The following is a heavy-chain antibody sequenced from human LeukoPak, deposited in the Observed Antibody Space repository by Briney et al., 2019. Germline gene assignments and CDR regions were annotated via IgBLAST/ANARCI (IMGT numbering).Heavy chain of an antibody. Sequence: KPSETLSLTCTVPGASISSYYWSWIRQPARKGLEWIGRISDSASTNYNPSLKSRVTMSVDTSKNQFSLKLSSVTAADTAVYYCTRIRDSSGYYLGAFDFWGQGTMVSVSS. CDR1: GASISSYY. V-gene: IGHV4-4*07. D-gene: IGHD3-22*01. CDR3: TRIRDSSGYYLGAFDF. CDR2: ISDSAST. J-gene: IGHJ3*01.